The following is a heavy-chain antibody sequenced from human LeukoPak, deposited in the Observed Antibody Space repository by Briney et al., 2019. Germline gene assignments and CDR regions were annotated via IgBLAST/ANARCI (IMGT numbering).Heavy chain of an antibody. CDR3: AKNGWLRSSGLWGDY. CDR1: GFVFSSYW. D-gene: IGHD5-12*01. V-gene: IGHV3-74*01. Sequence: PGGSLRLSCAASGFVFSSYWMYWVRQAPGKGLVWAAHINSDGSNTNYADSVKGRFTISRDNAENKVYLQMNSLRAEDTAIYYCAKNGWLRSSGLWGDYWGQGALVTVSS. J-gene: IGHJ4*02. CDR2: INSDGSNT.